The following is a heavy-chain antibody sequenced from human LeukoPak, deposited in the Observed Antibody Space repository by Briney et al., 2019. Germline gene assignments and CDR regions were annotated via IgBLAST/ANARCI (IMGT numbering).Heavy chain of an antibody. V-gene: IGHV3-9*01. J-gene: IGHJ3*02. Sequence: GRSLRLSCAASGFTFDDYAMHWVRQAPGKGLEWVSGISWNSGSIGYADSVKGRFTISRDNAKNSLYLQMNSLGAEDTALYYCAKATVTTMAFDIWGQGTMVTVSS. CDR1: GFTFDDYA. D-gene: IGHD4-17*01. CDR3: AKATVTTMAFDI. CDR2: ISWNSGSI.